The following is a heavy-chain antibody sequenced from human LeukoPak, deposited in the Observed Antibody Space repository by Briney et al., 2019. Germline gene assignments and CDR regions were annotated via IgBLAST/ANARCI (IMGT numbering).Heavy chain of an antibody. CDR2: ISGSGGST. J-gene: IGHJ6*03. Sequence: PGGFLRLSCAASGFTFSSYAMSWVRQAPGKGLEWVSAISGSGGSTYYADSAKGRFTISRDNSKNTLYLQMTSLRAEDTAVYYCAKDLVGDYYYYMDVWGKGTTVTVSS. CDR1: GFTFSSYA. CDR3: AKDLVGDYYYYMDV. D-gene: IGHD2-15*01. V-gene: IGHV3-23*01.